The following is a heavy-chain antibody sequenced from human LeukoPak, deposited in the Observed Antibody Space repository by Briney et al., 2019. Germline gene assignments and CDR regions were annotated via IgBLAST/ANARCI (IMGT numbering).Heavy chain of an antibody. Sequence: SETLSLTCTVSGGSISSYYWSWIRQPPGKGLEWIGYIYYSGSTNYNPYLKSRVTISVDTSKNQFSLKLSSVTSADTAVYYCARGDGWQQLVRYWGQGTLVTVSS. CDR1: GGSISSYY. J-gene: IGHJ4*02. CDR3: ARGDGWQQLVRY. CDR2: IYYSGST. V-gene: IGHV4-59*01. D-gene: IGHD6-13*01.